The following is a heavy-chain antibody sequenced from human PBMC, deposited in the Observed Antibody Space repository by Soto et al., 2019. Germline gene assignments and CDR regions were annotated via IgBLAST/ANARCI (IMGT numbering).Heavy chain of an antibody. D-gene: IGHD3-22*01. CDR1: GGSISSSIYY. J-gene: IGHJ4*02. Sequence: SETLSLTCSVSGGSISSSIYYWGWVRQPPGKGLEWIGSIYYSGSTYYNPSLKSRVTISVDTSKNQFSLKLRSVTAADTAVYYCASQDYDKSVYYFDYWGRGTLVTVSS. CDR2: IYYSGST. V-gene: IGHV4-39*01. CDR3: ASQDYDKSVYYFDY.